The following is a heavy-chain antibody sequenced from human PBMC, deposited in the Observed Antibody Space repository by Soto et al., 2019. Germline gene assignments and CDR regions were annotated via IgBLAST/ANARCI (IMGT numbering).Heavy chain of an antibody. J-gene: IGHJ4*02. Sequence: QVQLVQSGAEVKNPGASVKVSCKASGYTFTSFYIHWVRQAPGQGLEWMSIINPNGGSTNYAQNLQGRVTLTRDTSTNTVYMERSSLRSEDTAGYYCARGLTSGDYWGQGTLVTVSS. CDR3: ARGLTSGDY. CDR1: GYTFTSFY. V-gene: IGHV1-46*01. CDR2: INPNGGST.